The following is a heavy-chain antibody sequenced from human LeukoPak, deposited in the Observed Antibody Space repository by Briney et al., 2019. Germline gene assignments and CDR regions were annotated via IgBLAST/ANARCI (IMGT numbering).Heavy chain of an antibody. Sequence: QTGGSLRLSCAASGVTLSSYEMNWVRQAPGKGLEWVTYISSSGSTIYYADSVKGRFTISRDNAKNSLYLQMNSLRAEDTAVYYCARVEQQLVPGAFDIWGQATMVTVSS. V-gene: IGHV3-48*03. D-gene: IGHD6-13*01. CDR2: ISSSGSTI. CDR3: ARVEQQLVPGAFDI. CDR1: GVTLSSYE. J-gene: IGHJ3*02.